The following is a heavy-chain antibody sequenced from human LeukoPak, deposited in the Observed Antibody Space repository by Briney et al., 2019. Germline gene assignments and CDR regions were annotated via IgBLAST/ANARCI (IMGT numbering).Heavy chain of an antibody. CDR2: ISSSSSYI. Sequence: GGSLRLSCAASGFTFSSYSMNWVRQAPGKGLEWVSSISSSSSYIYYADSVKGRFTISRDNAKNSLFLEMNSLRAEDTAVYYCARDREMLEWGKGTQVTSPQ. CDR1: GFTFSSYS. D-gene: IGHD5-24*01. CDR3: ARDREMLE. V-gene: IGHV3-21*01. J-gene: IGHJ4*02.